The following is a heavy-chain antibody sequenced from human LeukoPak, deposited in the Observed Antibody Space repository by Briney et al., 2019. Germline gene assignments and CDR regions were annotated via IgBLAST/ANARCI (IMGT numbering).Heavy chain of an antibody. J-gene: IGHJ4*02. CDR2: VYPADSHT. V-gene: IGHV5-51*01. D-gene: IGHD3-10*01. Sequence: GESLKISCEGSGYSFPTYWIGWVRLLPGRGLEWMGVVYPADSHTTYSPSFQGQVTISADKSIGTAYLQWSSLRASDTAMYYCARHVNYYGSGSYYNVGEGDYWGQGTLVTVSS. CDR3: ARHVNYYGSGSYYNVGEGDY. CDR1: GYSFPTYW.